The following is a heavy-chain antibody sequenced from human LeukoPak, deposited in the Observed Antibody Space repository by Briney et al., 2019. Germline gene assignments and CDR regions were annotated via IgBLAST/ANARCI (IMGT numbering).Heavy chain of an antibody. D-gene: IGHD1-26*01. CDR3: ATAEWENFYFDS. CDR1: GASVSRGGYY. CDR2: TSYGGGA. J-gene: IGHJ4*02. V-gene: IGHV4-31*03. Sequence: SETLSLACTVSGASVSRGGYYWSWIRQHPGKGLEWIGFTSYGGGAYYNPSLMSRITMSVDPSQNQFSLKMRDVTAADTAVYFCATAEWENFYFDSWGQGALVAVTS.